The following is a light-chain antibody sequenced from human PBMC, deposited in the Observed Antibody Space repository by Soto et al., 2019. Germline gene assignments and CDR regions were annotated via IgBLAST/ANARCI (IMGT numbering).Light chain of an antibody. V-gene: IGKV4-1*01. Sequence: IVMTQSPDSLAVSLGERATINCKSSQNVFSNSNDKYYVAWYQQRPGQPPKLLIYWASTRESGVPDRFSGSGSGTDFTLTIRSLQAEDVAVYFCQQYYSTPPYTFGQGTKLEI. J-gene: IGKJ2*01. CDR1: QNVFSNSNDKYY. CDR2: WAS. CDR3: QQYYSTPPYT.